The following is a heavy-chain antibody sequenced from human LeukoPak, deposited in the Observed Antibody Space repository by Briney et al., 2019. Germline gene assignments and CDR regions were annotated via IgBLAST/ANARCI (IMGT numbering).Heavy chain of an antibody. CDR3: ARGLGATSDY. CDR2: ISSSSSYI. D-gene: IGHD1-26*01. CDR1: GFTFSSYG. Sequence: PGGSLRLSCAASGFTFSSYGMSWVRQAPGKGLEWVSTISSSSSYINYADSVKGRFTISRDNAKNSLYLQINSLRAEDTAVYYCARGLGATSDYWGQGTLVTVSS. V-gene: IGHV3-21*01. J-gene: IGHJ4*02.